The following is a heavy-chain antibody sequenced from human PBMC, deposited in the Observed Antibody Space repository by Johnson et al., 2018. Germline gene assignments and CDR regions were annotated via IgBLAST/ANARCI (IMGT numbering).Heavy chain of an antibody. J-gene: IGHJ4*02. CDR1: GFAFTNAW. CDR2: ISYDGSTI. Sequence: QVQLVESGGALVEPGGSLRISCAASGFAFTNAWMNWVRQAPGKGLEWVAVISYDGSTIYYPDSVKGRFTISRDNSKNTLYMQMNSLRGEDTAVYFCAIDVRGNCSGWYGDVYWGRGILV. V-gene: IGHV3-30*03. CDR3: AIDVRGNCSGWYGDVY. D-gene: IGHD6-19*01.